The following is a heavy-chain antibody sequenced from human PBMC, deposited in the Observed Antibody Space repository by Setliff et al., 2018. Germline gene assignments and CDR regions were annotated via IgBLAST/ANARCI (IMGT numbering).Heavy chain of an antibody. CDR3: VKLVPQAISSDP. CDR2: IRSRNDGGTT. V-gene: IGHV3-15*01. CDR1: GFIFSDHY. Sequence: GGSLRLSCAASGFIFSDHYMDWVRQAPGRGLEWVGRIRSRNDGGTTDYAAPVKGRFTFSRDDSKNTLYLQMNSLKTEDTAVYYCVKLVPQAISSDPWGQGTLVTVSS. D-gene: IGHD3-10*01. J-gene: IGHJ5*02.